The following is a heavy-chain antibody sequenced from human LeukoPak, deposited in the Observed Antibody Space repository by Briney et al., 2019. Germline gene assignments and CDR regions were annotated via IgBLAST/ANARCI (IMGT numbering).Heavy chain of an antibody. CDR1: SGSISSYY. J-gene: IGHJ4*02. D-gene: IGHD6-13*01. CDR3: ANARTLSSSWYYYFDY. CDR2: IYYSGST. Sequence: SETLSLTCTVSSGSISSYYWSWIRQPPGKGLEWIGYIYYSGSTNYNPSLKSRVTISVDTSKNQFSLKLSSVTAADTAVYYCANARTLSSSWYYYFDYWGQGTLVTVSS. V-gene: IGHV4-59*01.